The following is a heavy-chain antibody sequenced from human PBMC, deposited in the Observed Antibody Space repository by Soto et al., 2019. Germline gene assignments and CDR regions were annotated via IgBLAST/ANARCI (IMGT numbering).Heavy chain of an antibody. J-gene: IGHJ5*02. CDR3: ARDRAGGDGYNYYCFDP. D-gene: IGHD5-18*01. CDR1: GGTFSSYA. V-gene: IGHV1-69*13. CDR2: IIPIFGTA. Sequence: SVKVSCKASGGTFSSYAISWVRQAPGQGLEWMGGIIPIFGTANYAQKFQGRVTITADESTSTAYMELSSLRSEDTAVYYCARDRAGGDGYNYYCFDPWGQGPLVTVSS.